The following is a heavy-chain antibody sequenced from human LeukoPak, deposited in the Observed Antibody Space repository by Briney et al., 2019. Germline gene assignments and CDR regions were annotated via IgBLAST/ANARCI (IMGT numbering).Heavy chain of an antibody. CDR2: ISGCVGSR. CDR1: VFTLSSNY. V-gene: IGHV3-23*01. D-gene: IGHD2-2*01. CDR3: AKVALGYCSSTSCSIYY. J-gene: IGHJ4*02. Sequence: GGSLRLSCAASVFTLSSNYMSWVRQAPGKGLEWVSAISGCVGSRYYADSVKGRFTNSRDHAKTTLYLQMSSRRAEDTAVYYCAKVALGYCSSTSCSIYYWGQGTLVTVSS.